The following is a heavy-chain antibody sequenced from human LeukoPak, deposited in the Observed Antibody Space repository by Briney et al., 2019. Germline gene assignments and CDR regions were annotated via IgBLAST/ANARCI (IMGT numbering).Heavy chain of an antibody. D-gene: IGHD2-21*01. Sequence: PGGSLRLSCAASGFTFSTYWMSWVHQAPGKGLEWVANIKQDGSDKYYVDSVKGRFTISKDNAKNSLYLQMNSLRAEDTAVYYCARVVFPSRVSDYWGQGTLVTVSS. CDR3: ARVVFPSRVSDY. CDR2: IKQDGSDK. CDR1: GFTFSTYW. V-gene: IGHV3-7*01. J-gene: IGHJ4*02.